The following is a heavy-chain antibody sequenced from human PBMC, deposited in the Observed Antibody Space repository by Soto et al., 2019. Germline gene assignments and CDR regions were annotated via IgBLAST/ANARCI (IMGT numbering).Heavy chain of an antibody. CDR3: ARAISAYYYDSSGYYYEDY. CDR2: IYYSAST. CDR1: GGSISSGDYY. Sequence: QVQLQESGPGLVKPSQTLSLTCTVSGGSISSGDYYWSWIRQPPGKGLEWIGYIYYSASTYYNPSLMSRVTISVDTSKNPFSLKLSSVTAADTAVYYCARAISAYYYDSSGYYYEDYWGQGTLVTVSS. V-gene: IGHV4-30-4*01. J-gene: IGHJ4*02. D-gene: IGHD3-22*01.